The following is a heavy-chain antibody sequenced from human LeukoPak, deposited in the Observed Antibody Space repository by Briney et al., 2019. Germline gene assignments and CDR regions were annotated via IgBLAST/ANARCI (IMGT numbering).Heavy chain of an antibody. D-gene: IGHD3-3*01. J-gene: IGHJ4*02. CDR1: GGSISTYY. CDR3: ARGGVPGGFYGSFDY. Sequence: SETLSLTCTVSGGSISTYYWSWMRQPPGRGLEWIGYIYYSGSTNHNPSLQSRVTISVDTSKNQFSLKLNSVTAADTAVYYCARGGVPGGFYGSFDYWGQGTLVSV. CDR2: IYYSGST. V-gene: IGHV4-59*01.